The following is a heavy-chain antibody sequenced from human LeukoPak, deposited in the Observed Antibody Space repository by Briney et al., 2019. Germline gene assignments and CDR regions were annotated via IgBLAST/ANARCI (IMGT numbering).Heavy chain of an antibody. Sequence: ASVKVSCKASGYTFTGYYMHWVRQAPGQGLEWMGRINPNSGGTTYAQKFQGRVTMTRDTSISTAYMELSRLRSDDTAVYYCARVKGAAAGLKHGYFDYWGQGTLVTVSS. CDR1: GYTFTGYY. J-gene: IGHJ4*02. V-gene: IGHV1-2*06. D-gene: IGHD6-13*01. CDR2: INPNSGGT. CDR3: ARVKGAAAGLKHGYFDY.